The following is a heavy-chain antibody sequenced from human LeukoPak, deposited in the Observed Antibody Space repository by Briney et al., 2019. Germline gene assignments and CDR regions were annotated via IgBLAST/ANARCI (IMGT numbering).Heavy chain of an antibody. CDR1: GFTFSAYA. CDR2: LSASGGST. V-gene: IGHV3-23*01. J-gene: IGHJ4*02. Sequence: GGSLRLSCAASGFTFSAYAMSWVRQAPGKGLEWVSGLSASGGSTYYGDSVKGRFTISRDNSKNTLYLQMNSLRAEDTAVYYCAKFRSSGYRYLYVGFDYWGQGTLVTVSS. D-gene: IGHD5-18*01. CDR3: AKFRSSGYRYLYVGFDY.